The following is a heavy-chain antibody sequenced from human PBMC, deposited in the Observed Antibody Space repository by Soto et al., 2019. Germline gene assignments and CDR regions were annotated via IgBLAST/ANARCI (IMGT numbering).Heavy chain of an antibody. CDR3: ARVTYYYSSGSNYYYYGMDV. D-gene: IGHD3-10*01. CDR1: GFTFSSYW. CDR2: IKQDGSEK. J-gene: IGHJ6*02. V-gene: IGHV3-7*03. Sequence: GGSLRLSCAASGFTFSSYWMSWVRQAPGKWLEWVANIKQDGSEKYYVDSVKGRFTISRDNAKNSLYLQMNSLRAEDTAVYYCARVTYYYSSGSNYYYYGMDVWGQGXTVTVSS.